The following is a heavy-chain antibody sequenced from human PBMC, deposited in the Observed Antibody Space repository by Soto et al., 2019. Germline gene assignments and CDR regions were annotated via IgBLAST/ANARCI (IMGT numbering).Heavy chain of an antibody. CDR1: SDSISSYY. CDR2: ISYSGST. Sequence: QVQLQESGPGLVKPSETLSLTCTVSSDSISSYYWSWIRQPPGKRLEWIGYISYSGSTDYNPSLKSRSNITGDTSKNQFPLKVSSVTAADTAVYYCARGTSWQLPFDYWGQGTLVTVSS. V-gene: IGHV4-59*01. J-gene: IGHJ4*02. D-gene: IGHD6-13*01. CDR3: ARGTSWQLPFDY.